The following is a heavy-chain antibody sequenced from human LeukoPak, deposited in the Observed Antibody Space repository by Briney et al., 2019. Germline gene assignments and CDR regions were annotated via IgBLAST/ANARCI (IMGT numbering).Heavy chain of an antibody. J-gene: IGHJ4*02. CDR1: GFTFSRYW. D-gene: IGHD6-13*01. Sequence: PGGSLRLSCAASGFTFSRYWMSWVRQAPGKGLEWVSAIIPSGGSTYYADSVKGRFTISRDNSKNALYLLMNSLRAEDTAVYYCARTRWSSSWYYFDSWGQGTLVTVSS. CDR2: IIPSGGST. V-gene: IGHV3-23*01. CDR3: ARTRWSSSWYYFDS.